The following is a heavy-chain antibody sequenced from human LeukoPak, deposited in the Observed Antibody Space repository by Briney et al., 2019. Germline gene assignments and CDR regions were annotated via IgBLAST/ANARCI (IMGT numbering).Heavy chain of an antibody. Sequence: GGSLRLSCAASGFTFRSYAMSWVRQAPGKGLEWVSAISGSSSSTYYADSVKGRFSISRDNSKSTLYLQMNSLRAEDTAVYYCAKDTGVVVALDSWGQGTQVTVSS. D-gene: IGHD2-15*01. V-gene: IGHV3-23*01. CDR2: ISGSSSST. J-gene: IGHJ4*02. CDR1: GFTFRSYA. CDR3: AKDTGVVVALDS.